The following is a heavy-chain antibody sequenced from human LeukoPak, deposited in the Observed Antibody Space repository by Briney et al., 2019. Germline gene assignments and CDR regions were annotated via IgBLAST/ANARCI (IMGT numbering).Heavy chain of an antibody. D-gene: IGHD2-15*01. CDR3: ARDRCCSGGSCNNFYYYYGMDV. V-gene: IGHV3-33*01. CDR1: GFTVSSYC. Sequence: PGRSLRLSCAASGFTVSSYCMHWVRQAPGKGLEWVSVIWYDGSNKYYAVSVKGRFTISRDNSKNTLYLEMNSLRAEDTAVYYCARDRCCSGGSCNNFYYYYGMDVWGQGTTVTVSS. CDR2: IWYDGSNK. J-gene: IGHJ6*02.